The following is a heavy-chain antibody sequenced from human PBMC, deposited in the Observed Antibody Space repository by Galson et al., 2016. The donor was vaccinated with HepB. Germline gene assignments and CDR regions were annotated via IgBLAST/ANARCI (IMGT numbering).Heavy chain of an antibody. V-gene: IGHV4-59*01. D-gene: IGHD4-23*01. CDR1: GGSISSYY. CDR3: ARALWGSKLPGY. CDR2: IYYSGST. Sequence: ETLSLTCTVSGGSISSYYWSWIRQPPGKGLAWIGNIYYSGSTNYNPSLKSRVTISLDTSKNQFSLKLSSVTAADTAVYYCARALWGSKLPGYWGQGTLVTVSS. J-gene: IGHJ4*02.